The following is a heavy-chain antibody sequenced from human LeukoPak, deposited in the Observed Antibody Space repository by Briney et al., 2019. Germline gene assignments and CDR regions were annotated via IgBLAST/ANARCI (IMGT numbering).Heavy chain of an antibody. V-gene: IGHV4-59*01. CDR3: ARVDKVGDY. CDR2: IYYSGST. J-gene: IGHJ4*02. D-gene: IGHD3-10*01. CDR1: GGSISSYY. Sequence: SETLSLTCTVSGGSISSYYWSWIRQPPGKGLEWIGYIYYSGSTNYNPSLKSRVTISVDTSKNQFSLKLSSVTAADTAVYYCARVDKVGDYWGQGTLVTVSS.